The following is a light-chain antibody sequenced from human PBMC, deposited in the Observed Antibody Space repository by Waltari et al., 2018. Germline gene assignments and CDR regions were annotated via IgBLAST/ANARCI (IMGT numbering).Light chain of an antibody. Sequence: DIQMTQSPSSLSASVGDRVTITCQASEDISNNLVWFQQKPGQATKLLNCDACSLQPGVPSRLRGRGAGTPFTFTLTILQPEDFATFYCQQFHDLPFTFGPGTTVDIK. CDR3: QQFHDLPFT. CDR2: DAC. J-gene: IGKJ3*01. CDR1: EDISNN. V-gene: IGKV1-33*01.